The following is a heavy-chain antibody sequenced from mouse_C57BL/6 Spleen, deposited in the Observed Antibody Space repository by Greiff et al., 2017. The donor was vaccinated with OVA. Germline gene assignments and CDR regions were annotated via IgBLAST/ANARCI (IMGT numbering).Heavy chain of an antibody. CDR1: GYTFTDYY. J-gene: IGHJ4*01. CDR2: INPNNGGT. CDR3: ARGSAMVMDY. D-gene: IGHD2-1*01. Sequence: EVQLQQSGPELVKPGASVKISCKASGYTFTDYYMNWVKQSHGKSLEWIGDINPNNGGTSYNQKFKGKATLTVDKSSSTAYMELRSLTSEDSAVYYCARGSAMVMDYWGQGTSVPVSS. V-gene: IGHV1-26*01.